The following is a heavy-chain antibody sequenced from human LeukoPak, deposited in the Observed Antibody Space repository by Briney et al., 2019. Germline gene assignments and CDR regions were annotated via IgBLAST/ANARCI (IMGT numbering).Heavy chain of an antibody. CDR2: IYYSGST. V-gene: IGHV4-39*07. CDR3: ARWHYDSSFIDY. D-gene: IGHD3-22*01. Sequence: KPSETLSLTCTVSGGSISSSIYYWGWIRQPPGKGLEWIGSIYYSGSTYYNPSLKSRVTISVDTSKNQFSLKLSSVTAADTAVYYCARWHYDSSFIDYWGQGTLVTVSS. CDR1: GGSISSSIYY. J-gene: IGHJ4*02.